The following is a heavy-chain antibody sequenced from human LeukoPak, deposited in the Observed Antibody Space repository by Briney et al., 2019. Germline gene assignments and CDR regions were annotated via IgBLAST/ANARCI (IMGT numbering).Heavy chain of an antibody. CDR2: ISYDGSNK. V-gene: IGHV3-30*18. J-gene: IGHJ4*02. CDR3: AKDRIVTSGYYQLQGYYFDY. D-gene: IGHD3-22*01. Sequence: GGSLRLSCAASGFTFSSYGMHWVRQAPGKGLEWVAVISYDGSNKYYADSVKGRFTISRDNSKNALYLQTNSLRAEDTAVYYCAKDRIVTSGYYQLQGYYFDYWGQGTLVTVSS. CDR1: GFTFSSYG.